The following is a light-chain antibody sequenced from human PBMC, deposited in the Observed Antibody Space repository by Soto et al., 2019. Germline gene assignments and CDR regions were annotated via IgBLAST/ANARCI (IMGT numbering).Light chain of an antibody. Sequence: EIVLPQSPATLSLSPGERATLSCRASPSVSSYLAWYQQKPGQAPRLLIYDASNTATGIPARFSGSGSGTDFTLTISGLEPEDFAVYYCQQRSNWPPITFGQGTRLEIK. CDR3: QQRSNWPPIT. J-gene: IGKJ5*01. CDR2: DAS. CDR1: PSVSSY. V-gene: IGKV3-11*01.